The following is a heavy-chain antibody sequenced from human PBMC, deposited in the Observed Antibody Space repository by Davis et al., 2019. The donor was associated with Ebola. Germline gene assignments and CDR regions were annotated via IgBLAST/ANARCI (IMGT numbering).Heavy chain of an antibody. CDR1: GFTFSDYA. J-gene: IGHJ4*02. D-gene: IGHD3-9*01. CDR2: IGGSDETT. Sequence: GESLKISCAASGFTFSDYAMAWVRQAPGKGLEWVSAIGGSDETTYYADSVKGRFTISRDNARDSLYLQMDSLRVEDTAIYYCARDAFSLSRYDTEDHWGQGTLVTVSS. V-gene: IGHV3-69-1*01. CDR3: ARDAFSLSRYDTEDH.